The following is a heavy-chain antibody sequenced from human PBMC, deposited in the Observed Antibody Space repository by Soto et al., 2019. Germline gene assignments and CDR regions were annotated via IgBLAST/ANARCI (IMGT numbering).Heavy chain of an antibody. J-gene: IGHJ4*02. Sequence: SETLSLTCAVYGGSFSGYYWSWIRQPPGKGLEWIGEINHSGSTNYNPSLKSRVTISVDTSKNQFSLKLSSVTAADTAVYYCATTPDYGGKELDRVNDYWGQGTLVTVSS. D-gene: IGHD4-17*01. CDR1: GGSFSGYY. CDR2: INHSGST. CDR3: ATTPDYGGKELDRVNDY. V-gene: IGHV4-34*01.